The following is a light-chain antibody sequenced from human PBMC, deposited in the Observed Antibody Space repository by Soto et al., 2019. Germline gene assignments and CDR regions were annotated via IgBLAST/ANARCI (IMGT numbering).Light chain of an antibody. CDR2: WAS. J-gene: IGKJ1*01. V-gene: IGKV4-1*01. CDR3: QQYFRSRT. CDR1: QSVLSSSINNNY. Sequence: DIVMTQSPDSLAVSLGERATIKCKSSQSVLSSSINNNYLDWYQQKPGQPPKLLIYWASTRESGVPDRFTGSGSGTDFTLTINNLRAEDVAVYYCQQYFRSRTFGQGTSVEIK.